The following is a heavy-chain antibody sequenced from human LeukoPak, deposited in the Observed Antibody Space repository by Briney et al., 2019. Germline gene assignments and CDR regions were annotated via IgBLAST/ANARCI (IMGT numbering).Heavy chain of an antibody. CDR1: GFTFTSNA. CDR2: ISGSGGST. D-gene: IGHD1-20*01. V-gene: IGHV3-23*01. Sequence: GGSLRLSCSASGFTFTSNAWSWFRQAPGKGLEWFPAISGSGGSTYYADSVKGRFTISRDNSKNTLYLQMNSLRAEDTAVYYCAKDRSITGTTWDYWGQGTLVTVSS. J-gene: IGHJ4*02. CDR3: AKDRSITGTTWDY.